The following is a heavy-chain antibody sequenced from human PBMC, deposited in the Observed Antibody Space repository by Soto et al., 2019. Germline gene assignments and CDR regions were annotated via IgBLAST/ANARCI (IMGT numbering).Heavy chain of an antibody. J-gene: IGHJ3*01. D-gene: IGHD2-21*01. V-gene: IGHV3-33*01. CDR2: SWHDGRHL. CDR3: ARDWGACTPGECYSHGFDL. Sequence: QEQLVESGGGMVQPGGSLRLSYAVSGFTLDTYGMHWVRQAAGQGLEWVAVSWHDGRHLDYADSVRGRFTVFRDDSKNTLFLEMNGLRGDDTAVYYCARDWGACTPGECYSHGFDLWGQGTLVTVSS. CDR1: GFTLDTYG.